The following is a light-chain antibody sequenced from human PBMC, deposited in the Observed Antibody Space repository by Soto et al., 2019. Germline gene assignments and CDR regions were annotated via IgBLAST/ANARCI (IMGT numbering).Light chain of an antibody. CDR3: QQSFISPYT. V-gene: IGKV1-39*01. J-gene: IGKJ2*01. CDR1: QSISVH. CDR2: AAS. Sequence: DIQMTQSPSSLSASVGDTVTITCRASQSISVHLNWYQQKPGKLPKLLIYAASNLHTGVPARFSGSGSETDFALTISSLQPEDFATYYCQQSFISPYTFGQGTKLEIK.